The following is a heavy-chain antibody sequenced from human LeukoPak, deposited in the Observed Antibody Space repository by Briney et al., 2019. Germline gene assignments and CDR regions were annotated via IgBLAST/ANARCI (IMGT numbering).Heavy chain of an antibody. CDR3: ARPSYSGSLRFQVAFDI. D-gene: IGHD1-26*01. CDR2: IIPIFGTA. V-gene: IGHV1-69*05. Sequence: SVKVSCKASGGTFSSYAISWVRQARGQGLEWMGGIIPIFGTANYAQKFQGRVTITTDESTSTAYMELSSLRSEDTAVYYCARPSYSGSLRFQVAFDIWGQGTMVTVSS. CDR1: GGTFSSYA. J-gene: IGHJ3*02.